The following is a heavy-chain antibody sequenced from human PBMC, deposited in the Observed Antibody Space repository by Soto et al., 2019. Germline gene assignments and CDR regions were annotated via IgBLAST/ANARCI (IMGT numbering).Heavy chain of an antibody. D-gene: IGHD3-22*01. CDR1: GGSFSGYY. V-gene: IGHV4-34*01. CDR3: ARGARISSRFTMIVVVITRGYFDY. Sequence: SETLSLTCAVYGGSFSGYYWSWIRQPPGKGPEWIGEINHSGSTNYNPSLKSRVTISVDTSKNQFSLKLSSVTAADTAVYYCARGARISSRFTMIVVVITRGYFDYWGQGTLVTVSS. J-gene: IGHJ4*02. CDR2: INHSGST.